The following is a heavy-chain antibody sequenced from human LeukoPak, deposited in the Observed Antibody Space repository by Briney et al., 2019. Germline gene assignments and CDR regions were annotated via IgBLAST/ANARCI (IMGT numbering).Heavy chain of an antibody. Sequence: SGGSLRLSCAASGFIFSNYAMSWVRQAPGKGPEWVSGISGGGGGTYYADSVKGRFTISRANSKNTLYLQMKSLRVDDTAVYYCAKDPTWLSRRGDAFDIWGQGTMVTVSS. V-gene: IGHV3-23*01. CDR2: ISGGGGGT. CDR1: GFIFSNYA. D-gene: IGHD3-22*01. CDR3: AKDPTWLSRRGDAFDI. J-gene: IGHJ3*02.